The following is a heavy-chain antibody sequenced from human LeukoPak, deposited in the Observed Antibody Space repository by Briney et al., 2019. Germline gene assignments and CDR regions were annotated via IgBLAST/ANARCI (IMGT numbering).Heavy chain of an antibody. J-gene: IGHJ4*02. D-gene: IGHD3-10*01. CDR1: GFTFSSYA. V-gene: IGHV3-23*01. Sequence: PGGSLRLSCAASGFTFSSYAMSWVRQAPGKGLEWVSAISGSGGSTYYADSVKGRFTISRDNSKNTLYLQMNSLRAEDTAVYCCAKDQAYGSGSYYDYWGQGTLVTVSS. CDR3: AKDQAYGSGSYYDY. CDR2: ISGSGGST.